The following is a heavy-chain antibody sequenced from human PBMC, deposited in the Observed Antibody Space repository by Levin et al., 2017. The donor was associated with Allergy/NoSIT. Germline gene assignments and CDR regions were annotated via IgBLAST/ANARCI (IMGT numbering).Heavy chain of an antibody. D-gene: IGHD5-12*01. CDR1: GFTFTNSA. CDR2: ITGGGIT. Sequence: LSLTCAASGFTFTNSAMSWVRQAPGKGLEWVSAITGGGITYYADSVKGRFTISRDDSKNTLYLQMNSLIVEDTALYYCAKEDGFDSYYDVFDIWGQGTKVTVSS. J-gene: IGHJ3*02. CDR3: AKEDGFDSYYDVFDI. V-gene: IGHV3-23*01.